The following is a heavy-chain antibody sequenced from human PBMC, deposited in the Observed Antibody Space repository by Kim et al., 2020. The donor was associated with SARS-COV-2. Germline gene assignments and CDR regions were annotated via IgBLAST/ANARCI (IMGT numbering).Heavy chain of an antibody. CDR3: LKGGWGWIWDH. V-gene: IGHV3-23*01. CDR1: GFTFTGYA. Sequence: GGSLRLSCTTSGFTFTGYAMNWVRQAPGKGLEWVSSIDGSDGTTYYVDSVKGRFTISRDDSKSTLYLWMTSLRADDTAVYYCLKGGWGWIWDHWGQGAHVTVAS. J-gene: IGHJ4*02. CDR2: IDGSDGTT. D-gene: IGHD2-2*03.